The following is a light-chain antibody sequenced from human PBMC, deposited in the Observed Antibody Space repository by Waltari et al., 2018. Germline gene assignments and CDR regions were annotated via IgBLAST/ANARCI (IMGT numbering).Light chain of an antibody. Sequence: DIQMTQSPSTLSASVGDRVTITCRASQRISSWLAWYQQKPGKAPKRLSYKASTLESGVPSRFSGSGSGTEFTLTISSLQPDDFATYYCQQYNDYPWTFGQGTKLEIK. CDR1: QRISSW. CDR2: KAS. V-gene: IGKV1-5*03. J-gene: IGKJ2*02. CDR3: QQYNDYPWT.